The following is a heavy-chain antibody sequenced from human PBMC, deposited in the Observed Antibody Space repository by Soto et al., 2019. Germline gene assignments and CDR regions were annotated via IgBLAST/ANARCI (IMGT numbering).Heavy chain of an antibody. CDR3: ASGPSGAFDI. CDR2: ISSSGNTI. CDR1: GFTFSSYS. Sequence: GGSLRLSCAASGFTFSSYSMNWVRQAPGKGLEWVSYISSSGNTIYNADSVKGRFTISRDNAKNSLYLQMNSLRDEDTAVYYCASGPSGAFDIWGQGTMVTVSS. V-gene: IGHV3-48*02. D-gene: IGHD3-10*01. J-gene: IGHJ3*02.